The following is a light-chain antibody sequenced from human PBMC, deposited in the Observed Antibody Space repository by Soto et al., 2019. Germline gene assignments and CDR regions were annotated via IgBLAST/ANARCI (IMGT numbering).Light chain of an antibody. J-gene: IGKJ5*01. CDR3: QQYNNWPPIT. V-gene: IGKV3D-15*01. CDR2: GAS. Sequence: EIVLTQSPGTLSLSPGERATLSCRASQSVSSNYITWYQQKPGQAPRLLIYGASTRATGIPARFSGSGSGTEFTLTISSLQSEDFAVYYCQQYNNWPPITFGQGTRLEIK. CDR1: QSVSSN.